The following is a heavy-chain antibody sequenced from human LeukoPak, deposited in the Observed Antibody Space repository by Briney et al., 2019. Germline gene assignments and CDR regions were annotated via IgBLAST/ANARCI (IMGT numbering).Heavy chain of an antibody. Sequence: PGGSLRLSCAASAFTFSNYAMSWVRQAPGKGLEWVSTISTTVTNTYYTDSVKGRFTISRDNSKNTLYLQMNSLRAEDTALYYCARDVSRPFFDFWGQGTLVTVSS. J-gene: IGHJ4*02. V-gene: IGHV3-23*01. D-gene: IGHD2-21*01. CDR2: ISTTVTNT. CDR3: ARDVSRPFFDF. CDR1: AFTFSNYA.